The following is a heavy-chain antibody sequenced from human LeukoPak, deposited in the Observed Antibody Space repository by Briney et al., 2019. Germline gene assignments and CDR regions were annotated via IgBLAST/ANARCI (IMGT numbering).Heavy chain of an antibody. V-gene: IGHV1-46*01. J-gene: IGHJ4*02. CDR2: INPSGGST. CDR1: GYTFTSYY. Sequence: ASVKVSCKASGYTFTSYYMHWVRQAPGQGLEWMGIINPSGGSTSYAQKFQGRVTMTRDMSTSTVYMELSSLRSEDTAVYYWARDREAAAGLIDYWGQGTLVTVSS. CDR3: ARDREAAAGLIDY. D-gene: IGHD6-13*01.